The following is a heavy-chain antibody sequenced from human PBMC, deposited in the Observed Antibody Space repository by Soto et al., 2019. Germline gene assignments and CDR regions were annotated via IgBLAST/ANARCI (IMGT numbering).Heavy chain of an antibody. J-gene: IGHJ6*02. CDR1: GYTFTSYG. CDR3: ARESIAAAGTYYYGMVV. D-gene: IGHD6-13*01. CDR2: ISAYNGNT. Sequence: ASVKVSCKASGYTFTSYGISWVRQAPGQGLEWMGWISAYNGNTNYAQKLQGRVTMTTDTSTSTAYMELRSLRSDDTAVYYCARESIAAAGTYYYGMVVWGQGTTVTVSS. V-gene: IGHV1-18*01.